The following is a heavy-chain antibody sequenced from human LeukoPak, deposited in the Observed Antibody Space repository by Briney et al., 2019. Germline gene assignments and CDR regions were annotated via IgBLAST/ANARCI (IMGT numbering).Heavy chain of an antibody. Sequence: GWSLRLSCAASGFTFSSYAMSWVRQAPGKGLEWVSAISGSGGSTYYADSVKGRFTISRDNSKNTLYLQMNSLRAEDTAVYYCAKASEYDFWSGYPTPALDYWGQGTLVTVSS. CDR3: AKASEYDFWSGYPTPALDY. J-gene: IGHJ4*02. V-gene: IGHV3-23*01. D-gene: IGHD3-3*01. CDR1: GFTFSSYA. CDR2: ISGSGGST.